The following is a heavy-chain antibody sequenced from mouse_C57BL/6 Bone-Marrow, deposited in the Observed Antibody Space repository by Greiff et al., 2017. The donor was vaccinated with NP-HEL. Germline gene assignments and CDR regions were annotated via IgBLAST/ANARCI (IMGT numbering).Heavy chain of an antibody. CDR1: GYTFTSYG. J-gene: IGHJ1*03. V-gene: IGHV1-81*01. Sequence: VKLQESGAELARPGASVKLSCKASGYTFTSYGISWVKQRTGQGLEWIGEIYPRSGNTYYNEKFKGKATLTADKSSSTAYMELRSLTSEYSAVYFCARRDLYYDYHWYFDVWGTGTTVTVSS. CDR2: IYPRSGNT. CDR3: ARRDLYYDYHWYFDV. D-gene: IGHD2-4*01.